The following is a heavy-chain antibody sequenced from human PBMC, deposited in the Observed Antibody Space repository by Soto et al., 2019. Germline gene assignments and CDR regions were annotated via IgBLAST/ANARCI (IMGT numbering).Heavy chain of an antibody. D-gene: IGHD3-3*01. J-gene: IGHJ5*02. Sequence: QINLIESVPTLVKPTQTLTLTCTVSGLSLRTAGAAVGWVRQPPGRALEWLELIYWDGDKRYNASLGNRLTITKDTSMNQVVLTLTNVDPADTATYYCAHRATMTIFGLIIDNGIWFDPWGQGTRVIVSS. CDR3: AHRATMTIFGLIIDNGIWFDP. CDR2: IYWDGDK. V-gene: IGHV2-5*02. CDR1: GLSLRTAGAA.